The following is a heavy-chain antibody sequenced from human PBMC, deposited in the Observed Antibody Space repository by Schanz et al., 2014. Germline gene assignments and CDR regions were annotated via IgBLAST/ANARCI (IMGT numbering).Heavy chain of an antibody. CDR1: GFTFISYD. CDR2: ISYDGNTK. D-gene: IGHD3-3*01. CDR3: ARDLLVSHYDFWSGNDY. Sequence: QAQLVESGGGVVQPGRSLRLSCVASGFTFISYDIHWVRQAPGKGLEWVALISYDGNTKYYADSVKGRFTISRDNSKNTLYLQMNSLIADDTAVYYCARDLLVSHYDFWSGNDYWGQGTLVTVSS. V-gene: IGHV3-30*19. J-gene: IGHJ4*02.